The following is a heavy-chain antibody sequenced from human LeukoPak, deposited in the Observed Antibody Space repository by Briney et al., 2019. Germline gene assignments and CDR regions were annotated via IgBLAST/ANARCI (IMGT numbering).Heavy chain of an antibody. J-gene: IGHJ2*01. CDR2: INHSGST. V-gene: IGHV4-39*07. Sequence: PSETLPLTCTVSGGSISSGDYYWSWIRQPPGKGLEWIGEINHSGSTNYNPSLKSRVTISVDTSKNQFSLKLSSVTAADTAVYYCARWASPRAPGGTPKGHWYFDLWGRGTLVTVSS. CDR1: GGSISSGDYY. CDR3: ARWASPRAPGGTPKGHWYFDL. D-gene: IGHD1-14*01.